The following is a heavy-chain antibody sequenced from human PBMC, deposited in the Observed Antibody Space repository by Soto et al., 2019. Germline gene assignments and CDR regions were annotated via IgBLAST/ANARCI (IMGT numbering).Heavy chain of an antibody. CDR3: ATDLALAPAIFDY. CDR1: GFTFSSYS. D-gene: IGHD2-21*02. CDR2: ISRSSSYM. V-gene: IGHV3-21*01. J-gene: IGHJ4*02. Sequence: EVQLVDSGGGLVKPGGSLRLSCAASGFTFSSYSMNWVRQAPGKGLEWVSSISRSSSYMYYADSLKGRFTISRDNAKNSLYVQMNSLIAEDTTVYYCATDLALAPAIFDYLGQGTLVSVSS.